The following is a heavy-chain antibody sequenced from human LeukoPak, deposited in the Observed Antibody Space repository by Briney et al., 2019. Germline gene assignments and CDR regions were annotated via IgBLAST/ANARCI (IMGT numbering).Heavy chain of an antibody. CDR3: ARAPSEIGGYYPEYFRH. Sequence: GGSLRLSCAASGFTFSSYWMHWVRQAPGKGLVWVSRIKSDGSTNYADSVKGRFTISRDNAKNTVSLQMNSLRAEDTGVYYCARAPSEIGGYYPEYFRHWGQGPLVTVSS. V-gene: IGHV3-74*01. CDR2: IKSDGST. D-gene: IGHD3-22*01. J-gene: IGHJ1*01. CDR1: GFTFSSYW.